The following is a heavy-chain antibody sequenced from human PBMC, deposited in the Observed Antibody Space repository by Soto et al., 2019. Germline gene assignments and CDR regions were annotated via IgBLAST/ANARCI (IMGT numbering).Heavy chain of an antibody. J-gene: IGHJ4*02. Sequence: EVQLLESGGTLVQPGGSLRLSCAASGFIFSNYALSWVRQAPGKGLEWVSSISDSGDNTYYAGSVKGRFTISKDNSKNTLYLQMNSLRVEDTAVYYCAKDWPSGRHFWGQGTLVTVSS. V-gene: IGHV3-23*01. CDR1: GFIFSNYA. CDR2: ISDSGDNT. D-gene: IGHD1-26*01. CDR3: AKDWPSGRHF.